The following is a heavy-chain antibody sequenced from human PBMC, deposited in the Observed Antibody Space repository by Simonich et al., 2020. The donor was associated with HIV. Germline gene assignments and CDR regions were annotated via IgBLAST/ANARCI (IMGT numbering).Heavy chain of an antibody. CDR3: ARHHELGMGWFDP. D-gene: IGHD7-27*01. Sequence: QVQLQQWGAGLLKPSETLSLTCAVYGGSFSSYYWSWIRQPPGKGLEWIGEIYHSGTPNYNPSPKGRVTISVDTSKNQFSLKLSSVTAADTAVYYCARHHELGMGWFDPWGQGTLVTVSS. V-gene: IGHV4-34*01. CDR1: GGSFSSYY. CDR2: IYHSGTP. J-gene: IGHJ5*02.